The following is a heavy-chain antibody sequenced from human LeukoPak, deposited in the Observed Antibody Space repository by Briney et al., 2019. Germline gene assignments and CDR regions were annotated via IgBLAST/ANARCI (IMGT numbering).Heavy chain of an antibody. CDR3: ARDTARFRYYYDSSGSFGLDY. Sequence: ASVKVSCKASGYTFTSYAMHWVRQAPGQRLEWMGWINAGNGNTKYSQKFQGRVTITRDTSASTAYMELSRLRSEDTAVYYCARDTARFRYYYDSSGSFGLDYWGRGTLVTVSS. V-gene: IGHV1-3*01. J-gene: IGHJ4*02. CDR1: GYTFTSYA. D-gene: IGHD3-22*01. CDR2: INAGNGNT.